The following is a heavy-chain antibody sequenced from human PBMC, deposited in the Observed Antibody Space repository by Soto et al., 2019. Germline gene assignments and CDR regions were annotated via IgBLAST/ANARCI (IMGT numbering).Heavy chain of an antibody. J-gene: IGHJ3*02. CDR1: GYTFTSDG. V-gene: IGHV1-18*01. Sequence: ASVKFSCKDCGYTFTSDGISWVRQAPGQGLEWMGWIIAYNGNTNYAQKLQGRVTMTTDTSTSTAYMELRSLRSDDTAVYYCARGEGGNTYYDFGGGYRGLSAAFDIWGQGTMVTVS. CDR3: ARGEGGNTYYDFGGGYRGLSAAFDI. D-gene: IGHD3-3*01. CDR2: IIAYNGNT.